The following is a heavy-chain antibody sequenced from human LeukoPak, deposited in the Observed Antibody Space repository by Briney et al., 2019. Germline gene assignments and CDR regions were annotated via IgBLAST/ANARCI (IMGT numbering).Heavy chain of an antibody. CDR1: AGSIFSSSYY. J-gene: IGHJ6*03. Sequence: SETLSLTCTVSAGSIFSSSYYWSWIRQPAGKGLEWIGRIYTSGSTNYNPSLKSRVTISVDTSKNQFSLKLSSVTAADTAVYYCARGRGYSGYDEKYYYYYMDVWGKGTTVTISS. CDR3: ARGRGYSGYDEKYYYYYMDV. CDR2: IYTSGST. D-gene: IGHD5-12*01. V-gene: IGHV4-61*02.